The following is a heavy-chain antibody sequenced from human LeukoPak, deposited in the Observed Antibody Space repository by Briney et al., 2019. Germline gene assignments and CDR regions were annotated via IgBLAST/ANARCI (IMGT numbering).Heavy chain of an antibody. CDR2: ISSSSYI. CDR1: GLTFSSNG. V-gene: IGHV3-21*01. Sequence: GGSLRLSCTASGLTFSSNGMHWVRQAPGKGLEWVSSISSSSYIYYADSVKGRFTISRDNAKNSLYLQMNSLRAEDTAVYYCARGTYPRGPVKYYYMDVWGKGTTVTVSS. CDR3: ARGTYPRGPVKYYYMDV. J-gene: IGHJ6*03. D-gene: IGHD3-10*01.